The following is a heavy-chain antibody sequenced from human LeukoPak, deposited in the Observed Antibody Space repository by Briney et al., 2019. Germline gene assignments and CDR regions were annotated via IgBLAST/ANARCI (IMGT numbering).Heavy chain of an antibody. D-gene: IGHD6-19*01. CDR2: IKEDGGEN. CDR3: ARRSVAGSLDY. CDR1: GFTFSTYW. J-gene: IGHJ4*01. Sequence: GGSLTLSCAASGFTFSTYWLSWVRQPPGKGLEWVANIKEDGGENYYVESVKRRFTISRDTAENSLYLQMNSLRAEDTAVYYCARRSVAGSLDYWGQGTLVTVSS. V-gene: IGHV3-7*01.